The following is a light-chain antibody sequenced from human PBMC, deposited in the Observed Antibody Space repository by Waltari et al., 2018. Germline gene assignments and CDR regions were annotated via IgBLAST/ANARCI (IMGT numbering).Light chain of an antibody. CDR3: QAWDTNTPVL. J-gene: IGLJ2*01. CDR1: RLRDRS. Sequence: SYDLTQRPPVSVSPGQTASITCSRDRLRDRSVSWYQQKPGKSPVLVICYDAKRPSGHPDRFSGSNSGNTATLTISGTQAVDEADYDCQAWDTNTPVLFGGGTKLTVL. V-gene: IGLV3-1*01. CDR2: YDA.